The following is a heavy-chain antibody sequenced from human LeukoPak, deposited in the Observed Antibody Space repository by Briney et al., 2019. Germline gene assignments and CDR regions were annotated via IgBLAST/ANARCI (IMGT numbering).Heavy chain of an antibody. D-gene: IGHD2-2*01. CDR2: INHSGST. Sequence: SETLSLTCAVYGGSFSGYYWSWIRQPPGKGLEWIGEINHSGSTNYNPSLKSRVTISVDTSKDQFSLKLSSVTAADTAVYYCARGPSYCSSTSCDRGRGDAFDIWGQGKMVTVSS. V-gene: IGHV4-34*01. CDR1: GGSFSGYY. CDR3: ARGPSYCSSTSCDRGRGDAFDI. J-gene: IGHJ3*02.